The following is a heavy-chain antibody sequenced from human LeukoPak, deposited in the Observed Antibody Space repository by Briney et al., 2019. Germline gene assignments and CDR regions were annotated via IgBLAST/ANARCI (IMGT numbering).Heavy chain of an antibody. D-gene: IGHD4-17*01. Sequence: ASVKVSCKASGYTFTSYGISWVRQAPGQGLEWMGWISAYNGNTNYAQKLQGRVTMTTDTSTSTAYVELRSLRSDDTAVYYCARSGSARRYGDYPFDYWGQGTLVTVSS. CDR2: ISAYNGNT. CDR3: ARSGSARRYGDYPFDY. V-gene: IGHV1-18*01. J-gene: IGHJ4*02. CDR1: GYTFTSYG.